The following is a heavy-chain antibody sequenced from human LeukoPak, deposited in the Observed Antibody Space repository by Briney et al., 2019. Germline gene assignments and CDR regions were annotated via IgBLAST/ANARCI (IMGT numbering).Heavy chain of an antibody. J-gene: IGHJ4*02. CDR2: IIPIFGTA. D-gene: IGHD2-2*01. CDR3: AAVVPAVMGYFDY. CDR1: GGTFSSYA. V-gene: IGHV1-69*01. Sequence: SMKVSCKASGGTFSSYALSWVRQAPGQGLEWMGGIIPIFGTANYAQKFQGRVTITADESTSTAYMELSSLRSEDTAVYYCAAVVPAVMGYFDYWGQGTLVTVSS.